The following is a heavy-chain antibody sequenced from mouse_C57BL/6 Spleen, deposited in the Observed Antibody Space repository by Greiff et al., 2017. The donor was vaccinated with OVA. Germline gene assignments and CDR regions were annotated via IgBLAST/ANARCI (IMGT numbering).Heavy chain of an antibody. V-gene: IGHV1-72*01. J-gene: IGHJ4*01. Sequence: VQLQQPGAELVKPGASVKLSCKASGYTFTSYWMHWVKQRPGRGLEWIGRIDPNSGGTKYNEKFKSKATLTVDKPSSTAYMQLSSLTSEDSAVYYCARSITTVVAPYYAMDYWGQGTSVTVSS. CDR1: GYTFTSYW. D-gene: IGHD1-1*01. CDR2: IDPNSGGT. CDR3: ARSITTVVAPYYAMDY.